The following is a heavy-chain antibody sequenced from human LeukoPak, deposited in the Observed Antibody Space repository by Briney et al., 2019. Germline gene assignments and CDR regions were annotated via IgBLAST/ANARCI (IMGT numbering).Heavy chain of an antibody. CDR1: GASVTTYPYY. D-gene: IGHD3-9*01. CDR3: ARTPTGFLNWFDS. J-gene: IGHJ5*01. Sequence: SETLSLTCSVSGASVTTYPYYWTWIRQPPGKGLEWIGSVTYTGNTFYNPSLQSRVTIPIDASKNQFSLNLSSVTAADTAIYFCARTPTGFLNWFDSWGRGTPVTVSS. CDR2: VTYTGNT. V-gene: IGHV4-39*07.